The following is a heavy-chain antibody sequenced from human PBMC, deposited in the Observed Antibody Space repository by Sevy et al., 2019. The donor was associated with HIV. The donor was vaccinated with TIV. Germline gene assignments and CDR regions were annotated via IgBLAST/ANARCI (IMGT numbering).Heavy chain of an antibody. CDR2: ISYDGSNK. J-gene: IGHJ1*01. V-gene: IGHV3-30-3*01. D-gene: IGHD2-2*02. CDR3: AREVPRYCSSTSCYSPWYFQR. Sequence: GGSLRLSCAASGFTFSSYAMHWVRQAPGKGLEWVAVISYDGSNKYYADSVKGRFTISRDNSKNTLYLQMNSLRAEDRAVYYCAREVPRYCSSTSCYSPWYFQRWGQGTLVTVSS. CDR1: GFTFSSYA.